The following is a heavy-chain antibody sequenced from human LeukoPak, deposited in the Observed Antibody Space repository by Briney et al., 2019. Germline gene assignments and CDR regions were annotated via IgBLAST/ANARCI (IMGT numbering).Heavy chain of an antibody. D-gene: IGHD4/OR15-4a*01. CDR2: FIPVLGIR. J-gene: IGHJ4*02. CDR3: ARDPLLVPPEMVLYFDY. V-gene: IGHV1-69*04. CDR1: GGTLNNFA. Sequence: ASVKVSCKASGGTLNNFAIDWVRQAPGQGLEWMERFIPVLGIRNYAQKFLGRVTFDADKSTSTAYMELSSLRSDDTAVYYCARDPLLVPPEMVLYFDYWGQGTLVTVSS.